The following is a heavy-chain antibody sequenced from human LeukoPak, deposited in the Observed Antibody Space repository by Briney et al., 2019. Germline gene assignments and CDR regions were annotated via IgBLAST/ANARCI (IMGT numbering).Heavy chain of an antibody. CDR3: ARMYSSSWRLFDY. CDR1: GYTFTGYY. CDR2: INPNSGGT. V-gene: IGHV1-2*02. D-gene: IGHD6-13*01. Sequence: ASVKVSCKASGYTFTGYYMHWVRQAPGKGLEWMGWINPNSGGTNYAQKFQGRVTMTRDTSISTAYMELSRLRSDDTAVYYCARMYSSSWRLFDYWGQGTLVTVSS. J-gene: IGHJ4*02.